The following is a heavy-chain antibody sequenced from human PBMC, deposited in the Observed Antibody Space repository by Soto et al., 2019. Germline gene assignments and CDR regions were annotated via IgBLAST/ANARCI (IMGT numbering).Heavy chain of an antibody. CDR2: VNPNNGDT. CDR3: AKVSKKGSAIDFDY. CDR1: GYTFSNYD. D-gene: IGHD3-10*01. J-gene: IGHJ4*01. Sequence: ASVKVSCKASGYTFSNYDMNWVRQATGKGPEWIGWVNPNNGDTGYAQKFQGRVTLTTDISTTTAYMELTSLRSEDTAIYYCAKVSKKGSAIDFDYWG. V-gene: IGHV1-8*01.